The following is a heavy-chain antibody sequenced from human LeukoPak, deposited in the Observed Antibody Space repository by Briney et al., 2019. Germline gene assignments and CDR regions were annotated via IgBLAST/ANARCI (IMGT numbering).Heavy chain of an antibody. CDR3: ARSGGSGYHEADY. CDR2: IIPIFGTA. CDR1: GYTFTSYY. D-gene: IGHD3-22*01. J-gene: IGHJ4*02. V-gene: IGHV1-69*06. Sequence: SVKVSCKASGYTFTSYYMHWVRQAPGQGLEWMGGIIPIFGTANYAQKFQGRVTITADKSTSTAYMELSSLRSEDTAVYYCARSGGSGYHEADYWGQGTLVTVSS.